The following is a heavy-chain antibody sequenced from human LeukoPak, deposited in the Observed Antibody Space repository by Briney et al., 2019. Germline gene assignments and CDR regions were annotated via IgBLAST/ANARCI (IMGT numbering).Heavy chain of an antibody. CDR3: ARDPSGQWLVHRAFDI. D-gene: IGHD6-19*01. J-gene: IGHJ3*02. CDR2: ISSSSSYI. Sequence: PGGSLRLSCAASGFTFSSYSMNWVRQAPGKGLEWVSSISSSSSYIYYADSVKGRFTISRDNAKNSLYLQMNSLRAEDTAVYYCARDPSGQWLVHRAFDIWGQGTMVTVSS. V-gene: IGHV3-21*01. CDR1: GFTFSSYS.